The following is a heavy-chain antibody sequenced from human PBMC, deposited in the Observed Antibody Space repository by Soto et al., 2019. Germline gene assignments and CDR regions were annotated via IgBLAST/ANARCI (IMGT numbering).Heavy chain of an antibody. CDR2: ISYDGINK. CDR3: AKDRAGQWLVPSFDY. CDR1: GFTFSNYG. V-gene: IGHV3-30*18. Sequence: QVQLVESGGGVVQPGRSLRLSCAASGFTFSNYGMHWVRQAPGKGLEWVAIISYDGINKNYADSVKGRFTISRDNSKNPLYLQMNSLRAEDTAVYYCAKDRAGQWLVPSFDYWGQGTLVTVSS. D-gene: IGHD6-19*01. J-gene: IGHJ4*02.